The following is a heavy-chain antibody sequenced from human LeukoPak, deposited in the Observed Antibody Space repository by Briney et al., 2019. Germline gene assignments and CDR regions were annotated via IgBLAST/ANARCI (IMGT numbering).Heavy chain of an antibody. J-gene: IGHJ4*02. Sequence: ASVKLSCKASVYTFTSLDINCVPRATGQGLEWRRGMNPNSGNTGYAQKFQARVTMTTNTSISTAYMELTSLRSEDTAVYYCARIAVAGISDSGYWGQGTLVTVSS. D-gene: IGHD6-19*01. V-gene: IGHV1-8*01. CDR2: MNPNSGNT. CDR3: ARIAVAGISDSGY. CDR1: VYTFTSLD.